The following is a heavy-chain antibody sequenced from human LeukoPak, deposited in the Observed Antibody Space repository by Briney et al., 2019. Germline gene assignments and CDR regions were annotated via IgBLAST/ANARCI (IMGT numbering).Heavy chain of an antibody. V-gene: IGHV1-2*02. CDR3: ARGDGYNDRYYYFMDV. Sequence: ASVKVSCKASGYSFTDSYIHWVRQAPGQGLEWMAWINPYSGATSSAQKFQGRVTMTRDTSITTAYMELSNLRSDDTAIYYCARGDGYNDRYYYFMDVWGKGTTVTVSS. CDR2: INPYSGAT. J-gene: IGHJ6*03. D-gene: IGHD5-24*01. CDR1: GYSFTDSY.